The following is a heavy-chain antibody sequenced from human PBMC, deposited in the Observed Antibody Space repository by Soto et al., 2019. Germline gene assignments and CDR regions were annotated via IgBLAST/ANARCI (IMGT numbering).Heavy chain of an antibody. D-gene: IGHD6-13*01. V-gene: IGHV3-30-3*01. CDR3: ASPPRIAAAGTTGWFDP. CDR2: ISYDGSNK. Sequence: GGSLRLSCAASGFTFSSYAMHWVRQAPGKGLEWVAVISYDGSNKYYADSVKGRFTISRDNSKNTLYLQMNSLRAEDTAVYYCASPPRIAAAGTTGWFDPWGQGTLVTVSS. J-gene: IGHJ5*02. CDR1: GFTFSSYA.